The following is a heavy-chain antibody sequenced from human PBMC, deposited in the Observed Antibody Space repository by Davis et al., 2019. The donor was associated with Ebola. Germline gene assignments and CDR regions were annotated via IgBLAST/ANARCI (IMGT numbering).Heavy chain of an antibody. CDR3: VRDGSPSVEWLFPYFDY. V-gene: IGHV3-30*07. CDR1: EFTFRDYS. CDR2: ISHDGSNR. J-gene: IGHJ4*02. D-gene: IGHD3-3*01. Sequence: GESLKISCVASEFTFRDYSINWIRQAPGKGLEWMSIISHDGSNRFYADSVKGRFTISRDNSKNTVLLEMNSLKVEDTAVYYCVRDGSPSVEWLFPYFDYWGQGTLVTVSS.